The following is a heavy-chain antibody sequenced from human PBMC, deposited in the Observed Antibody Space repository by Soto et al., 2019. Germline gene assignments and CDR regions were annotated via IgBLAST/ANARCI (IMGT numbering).Heavy chain of an antibody. V-gene: IGHV3-23*03. CDR1: GLTFSSYA. J-gene: IGHJ4*02. Sequence: GGSLRLSCAASGLTFSSYAMNWVRQAPGKGLEWVSIIYSDGTTSYADSVKGRFTISRDDFKNTLHLQMNSLRAEDTAVYYCAILSNWGQGTLVTVSS. D-gene: IGHD6-6*01. CDR2: IYSDGTT. CDR3: AILSN.